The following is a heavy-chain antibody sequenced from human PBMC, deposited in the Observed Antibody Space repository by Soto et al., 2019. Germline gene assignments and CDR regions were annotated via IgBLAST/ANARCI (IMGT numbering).Heavy chain of an antibody. V-gene: IGHV3-11*04. CDR1: GFTFSDYY. CDR2: ISSSSSTI. Sequence: GGSLRLSCAASGFTFSDYYMSWIRQAPGKGLKRVSYISSSSSTIYYADSVKGRFTISRDNAKNSLYLQMNSLRAEDTAVYYCARDYGLYCSSTSCYPFDYWGQGTLVTVSS. D-gene: IGHD2-2*01. J-gene: IGHJ4*02. CDR3: ARDYGLYCSSTSCYPFDY.